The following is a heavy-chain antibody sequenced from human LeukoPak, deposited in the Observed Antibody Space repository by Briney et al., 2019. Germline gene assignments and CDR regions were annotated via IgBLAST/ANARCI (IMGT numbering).Heavy chain of an antibody. CDR2: IYTSGST. Sequence: SETLSLTCTVSGGSISSYYWSWIRQPAGKGLEWIGRIYTSGSTNYNPSLKSRVTMSVDTSKNQFSLKLSSVTAADTAVYYCARDCSSTSCFSYYYYYYGMDVWGQGTTVTVSS. CDR1: GGSISSYY. D-gene: IGHD2-2*01. V-gene: IGHV4-4*07. CDR3: ARDCSSTSCFSYYYYYYGMDV. J-gene: IGHJ6*02.